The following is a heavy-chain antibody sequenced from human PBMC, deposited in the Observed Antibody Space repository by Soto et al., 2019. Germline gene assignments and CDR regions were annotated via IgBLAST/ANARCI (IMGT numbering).Heavy chain of an antibody. CDR2: SSATGAGT. CDR3: AKDRRAGGNYGFYSDF. V-gene: IGHV3-23*01. J-gene: IGHJ4*02. Sequence: GGSLRLSCAASGFTFSSYAMSWVRQAPGKGLEWVSFSSATGAGTYYADSVKGRFTISRDNSKNTLYLQMTSLRADDTAVYYCAKDRRAGGNYGFYSDFWGQGALVTVSS. CDR1: GFTFSSYA. D-gene: IGHD1-7*01.